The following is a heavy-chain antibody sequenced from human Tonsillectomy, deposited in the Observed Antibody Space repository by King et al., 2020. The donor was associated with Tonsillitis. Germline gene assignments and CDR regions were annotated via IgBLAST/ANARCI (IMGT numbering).Heavy chain of an antibody. V-gene: IGHV4-4*07. Sequence: QLQESGPGLVKPSETLSLTCTVSGGSFSSYYWSWIRQPAGKGLVWIGHIYTSGSTNYNPSLKSRVTMSVDTSKNQFSLKLSSVTAADTAVYYCARVASSSWFFFDYWGQGTLVTVSS. D-gene: IGHD6-13*01. CDR2: IYTSGST. CDR1: GGSFSSYY. J-gene: IGHJ4*02. CDR3: ARVASSSWFFFDY.